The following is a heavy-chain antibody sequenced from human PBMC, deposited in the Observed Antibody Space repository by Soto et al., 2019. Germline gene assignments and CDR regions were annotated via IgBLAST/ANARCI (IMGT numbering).Heavy chain of an antibody. CDR2: IYHSGST. CDR3: ARDQREGNWFDP. J-gene: IGHJ5*02. Sequence: QLQLQESGSGLVRPSQTLSLTCAVSGGSISSGGYSWNWIRQPPGKGLEWIGYIYHSGSTLYNPSRKSRVTISGDKSKNQFSLKLSSVTAADTAVYDCARDQREGNWFDPWGQGTLVTVSS. V-gene: IGHV4-30-2*01. CDR1: GGSISSGGYS.